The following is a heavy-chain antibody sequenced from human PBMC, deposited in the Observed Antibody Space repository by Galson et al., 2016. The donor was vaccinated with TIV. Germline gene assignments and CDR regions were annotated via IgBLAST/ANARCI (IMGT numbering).Heavy chain of an antibody. V-gene: IGHV1-8*02. CDR2: VNPHSGNT. CDR3: ARGAYGSHYYGMDN. CDR1: GYTFLSYD. Sequence: SVKVSCKASGYTFLSYDINWVRQAPGQGLEWMGWVNPHSGNTGYSQKFLGRVTMTRNMSISVAYMELSSLRSEDTAVYYCARGAYGSHYYGMDNWGQGTTVTVSS. J-gene: IGHJ6*02. D-gene: IGHD4-17*01.